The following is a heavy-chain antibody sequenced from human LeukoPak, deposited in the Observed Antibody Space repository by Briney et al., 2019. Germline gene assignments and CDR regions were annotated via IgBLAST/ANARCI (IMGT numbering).Heavy chain of an antibody. D-gene: IGHD2-15*01. CDR1: GFTFSRHW. CDR2: IKQDGSAK. CDR3: ARGNGWSADF. V-gene: IGHV3-7*03. J-gene: IGHJ4*02. Sequence: GGSLRLSCAASGFTFSRHWMYWVRQAPGKGLEWVANIKQDGSAKPYVDSVKGRFTISRDNAKNSLFLQMNSLRAEDTAVYYCARGNGWSADFWGQGTLVTVSS.